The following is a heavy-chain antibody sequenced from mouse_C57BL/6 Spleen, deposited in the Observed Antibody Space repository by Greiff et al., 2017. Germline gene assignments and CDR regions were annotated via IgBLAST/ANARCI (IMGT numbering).Heavy chain of an antibody. D-gene: IGHD3-2*02. V-gene: IGHV1-82*01. J-gene: IGHJ2*01. CDR1: GYAFSSSW. CDR3: ARRDSSGLDY. CDR2: IYPGDGDT. Sequence: VQLQQSGPELVKPGASVKISCKASGYAFSSSWMNWVKQRPGKGLEWIGRIYPGDGDTNYNGKFKGKATLTADKSSSTAYMQLSSLTSEDSAVYFCARRDSSGLDYWGQGTTLKVSS.